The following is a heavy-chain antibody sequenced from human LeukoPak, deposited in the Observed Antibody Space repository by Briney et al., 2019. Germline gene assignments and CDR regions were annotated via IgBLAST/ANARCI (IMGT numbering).Heavy chain of an antibody. Sequence: GGSLRLSCAASGFTFDDYAMHWVRQVPGKGLEWVSLILGDGSSTNYADSVKGRFTISRDNSRNSLYLHMNSLRVEDTALYFCAKDRYSSSWYTIDYWGQGTMVTVSS. J-gene: IGHJ4*03. D-gene: IGHD6-13*01. CDR3: AKDRYSSSWYTIDY. V-gene: IGHV3-43*02. CDR2: ILGDGSST. CDR1: GFTFDDYA.